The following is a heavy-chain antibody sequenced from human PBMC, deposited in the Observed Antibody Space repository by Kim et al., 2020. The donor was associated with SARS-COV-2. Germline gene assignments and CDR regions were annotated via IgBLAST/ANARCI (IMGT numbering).Heavy chain of an antibody. CDR2: IYYSRST. J-gene: IGHJ6*02. V-gene: IGHV4-31*03. CDR3: ARDPLKNSAPLGYYYYYGMDV. Sequence: SETLSLTCTVSGGSISSGGYYWSWIRQHPGKGLEWIGYIYYSRSTYYNPSLKSRVTISVDTPKNQFSLKLSSVTAADTAVYYCARDPLKNSAPLGYYYYYGMDVWGQGTTVTVSS. D-gene: IGHD1-7*01. CDR1: GGSISSGGYY.